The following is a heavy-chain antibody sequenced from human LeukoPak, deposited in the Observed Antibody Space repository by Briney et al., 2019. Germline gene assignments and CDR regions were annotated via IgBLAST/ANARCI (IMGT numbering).Heavy chain of an antibody. Sequence: SETLSLTCAVYGGSFSGYYWSWIRQPPGKGLEWIGEINHSGSTNYNPSLKSRVTISVDTSKNQFSLTLSPVTAADTAVYYCARGAAAGKFDYWGQGTLVTVSS. J-gene: IGHJ4*02. V-gene: IGHV4-34*01. CDR2: INHSGST. D-gene: IGHD6-13*01. CDR3: ARGAAAGKFDY. CDR1: GGSFSGYY.